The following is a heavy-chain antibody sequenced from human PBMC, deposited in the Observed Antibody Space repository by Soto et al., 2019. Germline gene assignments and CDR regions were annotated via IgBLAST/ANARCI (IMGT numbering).Heavy chain of an antibody. CDR2: IYYSGST. J-gene: IGHJ5*02. CDR3: ARQNRRVAAINWFDP. D-gene: IGHD1-26*01. Sequence: SETLSLTCTVSGGSISSSSYYWGWIRQPPGKGLEWIGSIYYSGSTYYNPSLKSRVTISVDTSKNQFPLKLSSVTAADMAVYYCARQNRRVAAINWFDPWGQGTLVTVSS. V-gene: IGHV4-39*01. CDR1: GGSISSSSYY.